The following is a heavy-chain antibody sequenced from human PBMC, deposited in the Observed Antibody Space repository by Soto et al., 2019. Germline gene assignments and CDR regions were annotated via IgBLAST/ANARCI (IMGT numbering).Heavy chain of an antibody. CDR1: GGSFSGYY. V-gene: IGHV4-34*01. Sequence: QVQLQQWGAGLLKPSETLSLTCAVYGGSFSGYYWSWIRQPPGKGLEWIGEINHSGSTTYNPSLKGRVTISVDTSKNQFSLKLGSVTAADTAVYYCARVAYGDICGQGTMVTVSS. CDR2: INHSGST. CDR3: ARVAYGDI. D-gene: IGHD4-17*01. J-gene: IGHJ3*02.